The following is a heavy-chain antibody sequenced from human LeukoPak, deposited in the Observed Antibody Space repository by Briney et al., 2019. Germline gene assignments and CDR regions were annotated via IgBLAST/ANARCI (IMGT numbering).Heavy chain of an antibody. V-gene: IGHV3-30-3*01. CDR3: ARGLYCSSTSCPFDP. D-gene: IGHD2-2*01. Sequence: GGSLRLSCAASGFIFSNYPMHWVRQAPGKGLEWVAVISYDGSNKYYTDSVKGRFTISRDNSKNTLYLQMNSLRAEDTAVYYCARGLYCSSTSCPFDPWGQGTLVTVSS. CDR1: GFIFSNYP. J-gene: IGHJ5*02. CDR2: ISYDGSNK.